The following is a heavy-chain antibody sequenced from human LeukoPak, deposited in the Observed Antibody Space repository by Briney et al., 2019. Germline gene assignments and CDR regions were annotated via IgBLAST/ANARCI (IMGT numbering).Heavy chain of an antibody. D-gene: IGHD6-19*01. CDR3: AKDSRRAVAGTEGFDY. J-gene: IGHJ4*02. Sequence: PGGSLRLSCAASGFTFSSYAMSWVRQAPGKGLEWVSAISGSGGSTYYADSVKGRFTISRDNSKNTLYLQMNSLRAEDTAVYYCAKDSRRAVAGTEGFDYWGQGTLVTVSS. CDR1: GFTFSSYA. V-gene: IGHV3-23*01. CDR2: ISGSGGST.